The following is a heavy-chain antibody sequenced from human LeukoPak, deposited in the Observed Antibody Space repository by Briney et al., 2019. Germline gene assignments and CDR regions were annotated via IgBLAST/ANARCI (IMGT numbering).Heavy chain of an antibody. CDR2: MNPNSGNT. CDR1: GYTFTSYD. CDR3: ARVPLVGATDAFDI. Sequence: GESLKISCKASGYTFTSYDINWVRQATGQGLEWMGWMNPNSGNTGYAQKFQGRVTITRNTSISTAYMELSSLRSEDTAVYYCARVPLVGATDAFDIWGQGTMVTVSS. J-gene: IGHJ3*02. V-gene: IGHV1-8*01. D-gene: IGHD1-26*01.